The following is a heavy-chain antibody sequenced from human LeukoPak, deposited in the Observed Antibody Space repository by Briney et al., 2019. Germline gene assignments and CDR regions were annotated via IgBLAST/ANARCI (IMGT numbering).Heavy chain of an antibody. CDR2: IYRSGTT. J-gene: IGHJ4*02. D-gene: IGHD5-18*01. CDR3: ARAGDIAMAYPAYFDY. CDR1: GYSIRTSHY. Sequence: SETLSLTCTVSGYSIRTSHYWGWIRQSPGKGLEWIGNIYRSGTTYYNPSLKSRVTISMDTSKNQFSLKLTSVTAAGTAVYYCARAGDIAMAYPAYFDYWGQGTPVIVSS. V-gene: IGHV4-38-2*02.